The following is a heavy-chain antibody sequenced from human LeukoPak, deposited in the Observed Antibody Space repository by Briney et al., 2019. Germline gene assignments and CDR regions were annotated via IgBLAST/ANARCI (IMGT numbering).Heavy chain of an antibody. D-gene: IGHD2-2*01. J-gene: IGHJ5*02. V-gene: IGHV4-61*02. CDR3: ARASGIPALGDWFDP. CDR2: IYTSGST. CDR1: GGSISSGSYY. Sequence: MSSETLSLTCTVSGGSISSGSYYWSWIRQPAGKGLEWIGRIYTSGSTNYNPSLKSRVTISVDTSKNQFSLKLSSVTAADTAVYYCARASGIPALGDWFDPWGQGTLVTVSS.